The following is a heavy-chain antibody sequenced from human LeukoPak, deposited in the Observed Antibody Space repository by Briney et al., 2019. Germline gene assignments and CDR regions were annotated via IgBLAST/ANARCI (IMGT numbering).Heavy chain of an antibody. CDR3: ARIAAAYLDY. Sequence: GGSLRLSCAAPGFDFEVYAIRGVGQVPGRGWGWVSGISWNSGAKAYADSVRGRFTISRDNAKNSLYLQMNSLRAEDTAVYYCARIAAAYLDYWGQGTLVTVSS. V-gene: IGHV3-9*01. CDR1: GFDFEVYA. D-gene: IGHD6-13*01. CDR2: ISWNSGAK. J-gene: IGHJ4*02.